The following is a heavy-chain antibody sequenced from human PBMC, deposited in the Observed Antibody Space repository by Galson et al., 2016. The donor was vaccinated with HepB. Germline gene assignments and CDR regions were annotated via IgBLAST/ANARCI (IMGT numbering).Heavy chain of an antibody. CDR3: ARGHIVATVDYYYYGLDV. CDR2: INAANGDT. V-gene: IGHV1-3*01. CDR1: GYTFTNYA. Sequence: SVKVSCKASGYTFTNYAMHWVRQAPGQRLEWMGWINAANGDTKYSLKLQGRGTITWDTSANTAYMELSSLRSEDTAVYYCARGHIVATVDYYYYGLDVWGQGTTVTVSS. J-gene: IGHJ6*02. D-gene: IGHD5-12*01.